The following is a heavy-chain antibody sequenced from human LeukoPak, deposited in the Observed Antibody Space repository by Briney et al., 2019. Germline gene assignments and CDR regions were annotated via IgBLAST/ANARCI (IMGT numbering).Heavy chain of an antibody. V-gene: IGHV4-34*01. CDR2: INHSGST. Sequence: SETLSLTCAVYGGSFSGYYWSWIRQPPGKGLEWIGEINHSGSTNYNPSLKSRVTISVDTSKNQFSLKLSSVTAADTTVYYCARGDGFFDYWGQGTLVTVSS. J-gene: IGHJ4*02. CDR3: ARGDGFFDY. D-gene: IGHD5-24*01. CDR1: GGSFSGYY.